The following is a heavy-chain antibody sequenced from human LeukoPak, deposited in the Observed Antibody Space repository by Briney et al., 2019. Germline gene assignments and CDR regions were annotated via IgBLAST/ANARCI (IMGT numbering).Heavy chain of an antibody. V-gene: IGHV3-23*01. CDR1: GFTFSSYA. CDR2: ISGSGGST. Sequence: GGSLRLSCAASGFTFSSYAMSWVRQAPGKGLEWVSAISGSGGSTYYADSAKGRFTISRDNSKNTLYLQMNSLRAEDTAVYYCAKDATSCGGSCYSLYYYGMDVWGQGTTVTVSS. D-gene: IGHD2-15*01. J-gene: IGHJ6*02. CDR3: AKDATSCGGSCYSLYYYGMDV.